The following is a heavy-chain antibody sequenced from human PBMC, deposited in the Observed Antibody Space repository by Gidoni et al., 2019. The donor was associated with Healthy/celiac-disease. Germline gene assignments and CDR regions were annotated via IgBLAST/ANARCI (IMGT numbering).Heavy chain of an antibody. CDR3: TTYQIRGYSGYDSPNDY. J-gene: IGHJ4*02. CDR1: GFTFSGSA. CDR2: IRSKANSYAT. V-gene: IGHV3-73*02. D-gene: IGHD5-12*01. Sequence: EVQLVESGGGLVQPGGSLHLSCAASGFTFSGSAMHWVRQASGKGLEWVGRIRSKANSYATAYAASVKGRFTISRDDSKNTAYLQMNSLKTEDTAVYYCTTYQIRGYSGYDSPNDYWGQGTLVTVSS.